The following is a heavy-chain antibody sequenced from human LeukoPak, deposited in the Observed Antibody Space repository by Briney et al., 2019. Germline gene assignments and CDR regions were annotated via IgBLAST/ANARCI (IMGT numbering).Heavy chain of an antibody. CDR3: AREGDPQLEPLDY. D-gene: IGHD1-1*01. J-gene: IGHJ4*02. CDR1: GGTFSSYA. CDR2: IIPIFGTA. Sequence: SVKVSCKASGGTFSSYAISWVRQAPGQGLEWMEGIIPIFGTANYAQKLQGRVTMTTDTSTSTAYMELRSLRSDDTAVYYCAREGDPQLEPLDYWGQGTLVTVSS. V-gene: IGHV1-69*05.